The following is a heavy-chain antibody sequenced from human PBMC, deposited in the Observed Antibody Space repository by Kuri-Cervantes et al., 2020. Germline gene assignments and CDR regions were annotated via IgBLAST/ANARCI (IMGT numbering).Heavy chain of an antibody. CDR1: GGTFSSYA. D-gene: IGHD6-13*01. CDR2: IIPIFGTA. Sequence: SVKVSCKASGGTFSSYAISWVRQAPGQGLEWMGGIIPIFGTANYAQKFQGRVTITADESTSTAYMELSSLRSEDTAVYYCARVAPSIAAAYYFDYWGQGTLATVSS. J-gene: IGHJ4*02. CDR3: ARVAPSIAAAYYFDY. V-gene: IGHV1-69*13.